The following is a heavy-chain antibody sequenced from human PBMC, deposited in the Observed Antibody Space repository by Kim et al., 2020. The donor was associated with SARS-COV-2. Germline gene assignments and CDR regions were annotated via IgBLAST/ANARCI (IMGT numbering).Heavy chain of an antibody. Sequence: SETLSLTCTVSGGSISSYYWSWIRQPPGKGLEWIGYIYYSGSTNYNPSLKSRVTISVDTSKNQFSLKLSSVTAAYTAVYYCARGIAGGAFDMWGQGTMVTVSS. J-gene: IGHJ3*02. D-gene: IGHD2-21*01. CDR1: GGSISSYY. V-gene: IGHV4-59*13. CDR3: ARGIAGGAFDM. CDR2: IYYSGST.